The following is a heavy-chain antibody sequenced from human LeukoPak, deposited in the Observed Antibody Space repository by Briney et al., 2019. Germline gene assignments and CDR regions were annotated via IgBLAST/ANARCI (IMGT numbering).Heavy chain of an antibody. CDR1: GFTFSSYS. V-gene: IGHV3-21*01. CDR2: ISSSSSYI. CDR3: ARPLSVGVKSYGY. J-gene: IGHJ4*02. D-gene: IGHD4-23*01. Sequence: PGGSLRLSCAASGFTFSSYSMNWVRQAPGKGLEWVSSISSSSSYIYYADSVKGRFTISRDNAKNSLYLQMNSLRAEDTAVYYCARPLSVGVKSYGYWGQGTLVTVSS.